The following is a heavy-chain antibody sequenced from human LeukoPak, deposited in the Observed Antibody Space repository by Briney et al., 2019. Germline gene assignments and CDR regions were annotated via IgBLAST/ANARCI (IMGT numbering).Heavy chain of an antibody. CDR1: GGSISSHY. CDR3: AREKAAHPYYYYYYMDV. Sequence: PSEPLSLPCTVSGGSISSHYWRWIRQPPGKGLDWIGYIYYSGSTNYNPSLKSRVTISVDTSKNQFSLKLSSVTAADTAVYYCAREKAAHPYYYYYYMDVWGKGTTVTVSS. CDR2: IYYSGST. D-gene: IGHD6-6*01. V-gene: IGHV4-59*11. J-gene: IGHJ6*03.